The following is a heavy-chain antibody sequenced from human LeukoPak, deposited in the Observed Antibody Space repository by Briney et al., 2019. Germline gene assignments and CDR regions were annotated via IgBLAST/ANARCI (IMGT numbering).Heavy chain of an antibody. D-gene: IGHD6-19*01. CDR2: ISHDESEK. CDR1: GFTFSSYC. CDR3: ARDDLVEGRYDYVDH. J-gene: IGHJ4*02. Sequence: GGSLRLSCAASGFTFSSYCMSWVPQAPGKGLEWVAIISHDESEKHYVGSARGRFTVSRDNSKKFVYPQMNSLRVEDTAVYYCARDDLVEGRYDYVDHWGRGTLVTVSA. V-gene: IGHV3-7*01.